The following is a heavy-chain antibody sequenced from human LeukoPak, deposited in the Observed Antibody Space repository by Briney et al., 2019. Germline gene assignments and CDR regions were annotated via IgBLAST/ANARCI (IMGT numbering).Heavy chain of an antibody. D-gene: IGHD3-22*01. CDR1: GGTFSSYA. CDR3: ARAALVGFTMIVVGRPAFDI. J-gene: IGHJ3*02. Sequence: PWASVKVSCKASGGTFSSYAISWVRQAPGQGLEWMGGIIPIFGTANYAQKFQGRVTITADESTSAAYMELSSLRSEDTAVYYCARAALVGFTMIVVGRPAFDIWGQGTMVTVSS. CDR2: IIPIFGTA. V-gene: IGHV1-69*13.